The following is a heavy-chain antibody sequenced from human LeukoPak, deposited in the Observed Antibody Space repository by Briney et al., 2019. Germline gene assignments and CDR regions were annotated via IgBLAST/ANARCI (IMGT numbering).Heavy chain of an antibody. D-gene: IGHD3-22*01. CDR1: GFTFSSYA. Sequence: PGRSLRLSCAASGFTFSSYAMHWVRQAPGKGLEWVAVISYDGSNKYYPDSVKGRFTISRDNSKNTLYLQMNSLRAEDTAVYYCAREARHPVVVIPRPDAFDIWGQGTMVTVSS. J-gene: IGHJ3*02. CDR2: ISYDGSNK. V-gene: IGHV3-30-3*01. CDR3: AREARHPVVVIPRPDAFDI.